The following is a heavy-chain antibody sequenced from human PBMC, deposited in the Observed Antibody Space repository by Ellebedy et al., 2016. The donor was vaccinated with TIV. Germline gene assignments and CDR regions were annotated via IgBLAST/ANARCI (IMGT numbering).Heavy chain of an antibody. D-gene: IGHD6-19*01. CDR1: GFSFSDYY. J-gene: IGHJ4*02. V-gene: IGHV3-11*06. CDR3: ARGQAVAGSHFDY. Sequence: GESLKISCAASGFSFSDYYMSSIRQAPGTGLEWLSYISSSGSDTNYADSVKGRFTISRDNAKNSLYLEMNSLKVEDTAVYYCARGQAVAGSHFDYWGQGTLVTVSS. CDR2: ISSSGSDT.